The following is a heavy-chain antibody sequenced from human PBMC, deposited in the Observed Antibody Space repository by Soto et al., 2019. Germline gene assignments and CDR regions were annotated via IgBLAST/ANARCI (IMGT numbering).Heavy chain of an antibody. CDR1: GGSISSGGYY. CDR2: IYYSGST. CDR3: GRDPGIMAKIDY. V-gene: IGHV4-31*03. J-gene: IGHJ4*02. D-gene: IGHD3-16*01. Sequence: TLSLTCTVSGGSISSGGYYWSWIRQHPGKGLEWIGYIYYSGSTYYNPSLKSRVTISVDTSKNQFSLKLSSVTAADTAVYYCGRDPGIMAKIDYGGQGTRVTVPS.